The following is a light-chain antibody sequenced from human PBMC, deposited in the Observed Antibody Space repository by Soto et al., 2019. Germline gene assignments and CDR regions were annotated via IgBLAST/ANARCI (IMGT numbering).Light chain of an antibody. V-gene: IGKV1-17*03. CDR1: QGISSS. J-gene: IGKJ2*01. Sequence: DVQMTQSPSAMSASVGDRVTITSRASQGISSSLAWFQQKPGKVPRRLIYAASSLQSGVPSRFSGSGSGTEFTHTISSMQPEDFAPYYCLEHDDYPFAFGQVTKLEIK. CDR3: LEHDDYPFA. CDR2: AAS.